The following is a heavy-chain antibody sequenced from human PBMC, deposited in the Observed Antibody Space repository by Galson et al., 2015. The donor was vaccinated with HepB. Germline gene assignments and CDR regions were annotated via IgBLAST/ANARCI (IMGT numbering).Heavy chain of an antibody. CDR3: AVTNSGYDWDCFDF. CDR1: GYIFTSYD. D-gene: IGHD5-12*01. Sequence: SVKVSCKASGYIFTSYDINWVRQATGQGLEWMGWTNPNSGNAGYAQKLQGRVTMTEDTSTDTAYMQLSSLRSEDTAVYYCAVTNSGYDWDCFDFWGQGTLVTVSS. J-gene: IGHJ4*02. V-gene: IGHV1-8*01. CDR2: TNPNSGNA.